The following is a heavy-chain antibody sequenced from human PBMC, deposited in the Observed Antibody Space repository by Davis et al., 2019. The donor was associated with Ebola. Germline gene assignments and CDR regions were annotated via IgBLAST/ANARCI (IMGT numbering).Heavy chain of an antibody. CDR2: IKSKTDGGTT. CDR1: GFTFSNAW. D-gene: IGHD3-22*01. Sequence: GESLKISCAASGFTFSNAWMSWVRQAPGKGLEWVGRIKSKTDGGTTDYAAPVKGRFTISRDDSKNTLYLQMNSLKTEDTAVYYCTTDPYYYDSSGYNYGYWGQGTLVTVSS. J-gene: IGHJ4*02. CDR3: TTDPYYYDSSGYNYGY. V-gene: IGHV3-15*01.